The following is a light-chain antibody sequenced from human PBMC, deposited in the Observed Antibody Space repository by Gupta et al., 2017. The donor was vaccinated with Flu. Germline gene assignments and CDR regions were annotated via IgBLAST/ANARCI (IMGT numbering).Light chain of an antibody. V-gene: IGLV2-14*01. J-gene: IGLJ2*01. CDR1: KGDNGVYNY. CDR2: EVR. Sequence: GQTIAISCTGTKGDNGVYNYVPRYQQNPGKAPKVVIDEVRKGPSGGSAGFSGSKSGNTAALTIAGRKEEDEDDYYCGADVAVGVFGGGTKVTVL. CDR3: GADVAVGV.